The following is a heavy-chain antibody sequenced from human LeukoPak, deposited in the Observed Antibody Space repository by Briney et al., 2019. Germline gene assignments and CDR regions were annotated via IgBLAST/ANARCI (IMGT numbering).Heavy chain of an antibody. V-gene: IGHV3-74*01. J-gene: IGHJ4*02. CDR1: GFTFSSYW. CDR3: AREWCSSTSCWENFDY. D-gene: IGHD2-2*01. Sequence: PGGSLRLSCAASGFTFSSYWLHWVRQAPGKGLVWVSGINSGGSTTNYADSVKGRFTISRDNANDPLQLQMNSLRAEDTALYYCAREWCSSTSCWENFDYWGQGTLVTVSS. CDR2: INSGGSTT.